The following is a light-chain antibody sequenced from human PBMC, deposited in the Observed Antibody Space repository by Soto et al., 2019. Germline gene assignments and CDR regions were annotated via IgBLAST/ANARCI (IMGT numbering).Light chain of an antibody. CDR1: SSDVGDSDS. J-gene: IGLJ3*02. V-gene: IGLV2-11*01. CDR2: DVD. Sequence: QSALTQPRSVSGSFGQSVTISCTGTSSDVGDSDSVSWYQQHPGRAPKLMISDVDKRPSGVPDRFSGSKSGNTASLTISGLQSDDGAGYYCCSYAGSHTWVFGGGTKLTVL. CDR3: CSYAGSHTWV.